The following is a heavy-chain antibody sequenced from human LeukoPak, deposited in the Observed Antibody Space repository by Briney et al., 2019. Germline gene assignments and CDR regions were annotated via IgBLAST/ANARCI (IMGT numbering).Heavy chain of an antibody. D-gene: IGHD3-16*01. CDR1: GYSLGKNYY. Sequence: SETLSLTCAVSGYSLGKNYYWGWIRQPPGKGLEWIGRIYGTGSTSYNPSLMNRVTMSVDTSKNHFSLKLTSVTAADRAVYYCARYDSRGSASTKFDYWGQGILVTISS. CDR3: ARYDSRGSASTKFDY. J-gene: IGHJ4*02. V-gene: IGHV4-38-2*01. CDR2: IYGTGST.